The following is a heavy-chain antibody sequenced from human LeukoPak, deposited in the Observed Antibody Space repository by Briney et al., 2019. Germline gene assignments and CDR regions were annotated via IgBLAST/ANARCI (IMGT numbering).Heavy chain of an antibody. CDR1: GYTFNDYF. Sequence: ASVKVSCKTSGYTFNDYFVHWVRQGPGQGLEWMGWINPKSGAINYAQRFPGRVTMTRDTSISTAYMELSRLGSDDTAVYYCARAYEYGWFDPWGQGTLVTVSS. CDR3: ARAYEYGWFDP. D-gene: IGHD4/OR15-4a*01. CDR2: INPKSGAI. V-gene: IGHV1-2*02. J-gene: IGHJ5*02.